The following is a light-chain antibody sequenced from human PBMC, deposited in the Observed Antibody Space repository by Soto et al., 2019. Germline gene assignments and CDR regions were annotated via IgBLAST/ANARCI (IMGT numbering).Light chain of an antibody. Sequence: QLVLTQSPSASASLGASVRLTCTLSSGHSTYAVAWHQQKPEKGPRYLMKLNSDGSHNKGDGIPDRFSGSSSGADRYLTISSLQSEDEADYYCQTWGASVVFGGGTQLTVL. V-gene: IGLV4-69*01. CDR3: QTWGASVV. CDR1: SGHSTYA. CDR2: LNSDGSH. J-gene: IGLJ2*01.